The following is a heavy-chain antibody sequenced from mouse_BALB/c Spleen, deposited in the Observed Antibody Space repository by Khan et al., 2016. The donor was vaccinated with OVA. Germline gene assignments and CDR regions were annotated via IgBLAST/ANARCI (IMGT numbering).Heavy chain of an antibody. Sequence: QVQLKQSGPELVRPGVSVKISCKGSGYTFTDYAMHWVKQSHAKSLEWIGLISTYSGNTNYNQKFKGKATMTVDTSSSTAYMELPRLTSAASAIFYCARPADDGYYDYWGQGTTLTVSS. CDR2: ISTYSGNT. CDR1: GYTFTDYA. J-gene: IGHJ2*01. V-gene: IGHV1S137*01. D-gene: IGHD2-3*01. CDR3: ARPADDGYYDY.